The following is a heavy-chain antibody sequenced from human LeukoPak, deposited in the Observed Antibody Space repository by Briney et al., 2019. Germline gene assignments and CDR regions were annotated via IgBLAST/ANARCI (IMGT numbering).Heavy chain of an antibody. J-gene: IGHJ4*02. CDR1: GGSISSYY. Sequence: SETLSLTCTVSGGSISSYYWSWIRQPPRKGLEWIGYIYYSGSTNYNPSLKSRVTISIDTSKNQFSLKLSSVTAADTAVYYCASWDYGGNSRDYWGQGTLVTVSS. V-gene: IGHV4-59*01. D-gene: IGHD4-23*01. CDR2: IYYSGST. CDR3: ASWDYGGNSRDY.